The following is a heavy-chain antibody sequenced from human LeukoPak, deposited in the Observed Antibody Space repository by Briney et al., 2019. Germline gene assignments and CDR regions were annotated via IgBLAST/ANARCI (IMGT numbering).Heavy chain of an antibody. V-gene: IGHV4-34*01. CDR2: INHSGST. J-gene: IGHJ6*02. CDR3: ARSQVSGIAAAGRALYYYYYGMDV. D-gene: IGHD6-13*01. CDR1: GGSFSGYY. Sequence: SETLSLTCAVYGGSFSGYYWSWIRQPPGKGLEWIGEINHSGSTNYNPSLKSRVTISVDTSKNQFSLKLSSVTAADTAVHYCARSQVSGIAAAGRALYYYYYGMDVWGQGTTVTVSS.